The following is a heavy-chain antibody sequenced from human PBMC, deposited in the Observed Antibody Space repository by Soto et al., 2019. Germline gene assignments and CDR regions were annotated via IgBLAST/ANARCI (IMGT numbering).Heavy chain of an antibody. CDR2: ISYDGSNK. V-gene: IGHV3-30*18. CDR1: GFTFSSYG. J-gene: IGHJ4*02. CDR3: AKDLGYYSGGSCYAVDY. D-gene: IGHD2-15*01. Sequence: QVQLVESGGGVVQPGRSLRLSCAASGFTFSSYGMHWVRQAPGKGLEWVAVISYDGSNKYYADSVKGRFTISRDNSKNTLYLQMNSLRAEDTAVYYCAKDLGYYSGGSCYAVDYWGQGTLVTVSS.